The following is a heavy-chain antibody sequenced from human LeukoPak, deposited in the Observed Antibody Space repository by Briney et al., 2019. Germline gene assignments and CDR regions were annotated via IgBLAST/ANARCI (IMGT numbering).Heavy chain of an antibody. CDR1: GGTFSSYA. CDR3: GLTLTYSYGMDV. J-gene: IGHJ6*02. D-gene: IGHD2-21*02. Sequence: ASVKVSCQASGGTFSSYAISWVRQAPGQGLEWMGRIIPILGIANYAQKFQGRVTITADKSTGTAYMELSSLRSEDTAVYYCGLTLTYSYGMDVWGQGTTVTVSS. V-gene: IGHV1-69*04. CDR2: IIPILGIA.